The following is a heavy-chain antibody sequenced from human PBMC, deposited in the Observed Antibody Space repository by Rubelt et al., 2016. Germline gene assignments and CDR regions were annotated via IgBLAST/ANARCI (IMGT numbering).Heavy chain of an antibody. D-gene: IGHD1-1*01. J-gene: IGHJ5*02. CDR2: IDWDDDK. CDR3: ARGSTGANWFDP. V-gene: IGHV2-70*01. Sequence: QITLKESGLRLVKPRQTLTLTCTFSGFSLSTSRMCVSWIRQPSGKALEWLALIDWDDDKYYSTSLKTRLTISKDTSKNQVVLTLTKMDPVDTATYYCARGSTGANWFDPWGQGTLVTVSS. CDR1: GFSLSTSRMC.